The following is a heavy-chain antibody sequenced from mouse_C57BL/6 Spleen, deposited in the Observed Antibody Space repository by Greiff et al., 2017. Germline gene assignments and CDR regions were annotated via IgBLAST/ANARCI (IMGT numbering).Heavy chain of an antibody. Sequence: QVQLQQSGAELVRPGASVTLSCKASGYTFTDYELHWVKQTPVHGLEWIGAIDPETGGTAYNQKFKGKAILTADKSSSTAYMELRSLTSEDSAVYYCTNYGSRHYYAMDYWGQGTSVTVSS. CDR3: TNYGSRHYYAMDY. CDR2: IDPETGGT. J-gene: IGHJ4*01. CDR1: GYTFTDYE. V-gene: IGHV1-15*01. D-gene: IGHD1-1*01.